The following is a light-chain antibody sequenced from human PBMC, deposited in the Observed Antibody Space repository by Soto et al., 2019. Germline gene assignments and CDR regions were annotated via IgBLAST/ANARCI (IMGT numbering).Light chain of an antibody. Sequence: EIVLTQSPGTLSLSPGERAALSCRASQSVSTNLAWYQQKPGQAPRLLIYGASNRATGTPDRFSGSGSGTDFTLTISRLEPEDFAVYFCQQYDNLSWTFGQGTKVDIK. J-gene: IGKJ1*01. CDR3: QQYDNLSWT. V-gene: IGKV3-20*01. CDR1: QSVSTN. CDR2: GAS.